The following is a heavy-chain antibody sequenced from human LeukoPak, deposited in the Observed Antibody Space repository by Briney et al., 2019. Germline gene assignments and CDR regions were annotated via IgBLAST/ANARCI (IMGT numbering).Heavy chain of an antibody. CDR3: ARQGGSGWSDP. D-gene: IGHD6-25*01. CDR2: IYTSGST. Sequence: SETLSLTCTVSGGSISSYYWSWIRQPPGKGLEWIGYIYTSGSTNYNPSLKSRVTISVDTSKNQFSLRLSSVTAADTAVYYCARQGGSGWSDPWGQGTLVTVSS. V-gene: IGHV4-4*09. J-gene: IGHJ5*02. CDR1: GGSISSYY.